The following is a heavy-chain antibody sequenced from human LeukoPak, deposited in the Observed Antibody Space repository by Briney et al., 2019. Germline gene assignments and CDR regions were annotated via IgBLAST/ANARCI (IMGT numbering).Heavy chain of an antibody. Sequence: GSSVKVSCKASGGTFISYAISWVRQAPGQGLEWMGRIIPILGIANYAQKFQGRVTITADKSTSTAYMELSSLRSEDTAVYYCARGGDYYDSSGYCCWGQGTLVTVSS. V-gene: IGHV1-69*04. D-gene: IGHD3-22*01. J-gene: IGHJ4*02. CDR2: IIPILGIA. CDR1: GGTFISYA. CDR3: ARGGDYYDSSGYCC.